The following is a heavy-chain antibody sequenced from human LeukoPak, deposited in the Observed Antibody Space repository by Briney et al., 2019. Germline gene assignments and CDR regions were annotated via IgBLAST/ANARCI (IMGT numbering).Heavy chain of an antibody. V-gene: IGHV4-31*03. J-gene: IGHJ5*02. Sequence: SQTLSLTCTVSGGSISSGGYYWSWIRQHPGKGLEWIGYIYYSGSTYYNPSLKSRVTISVDTSKNQFSLKLSSVTAADTAVYYCARELLWFGESPPYRGFDPWGQGTLVTVSS. CDR2: IYYSGST. CDR3: ARELLWFGESPPYRGFDP. CDR1: GGSISSGGYY. D-gene: IGHD3-10*01.